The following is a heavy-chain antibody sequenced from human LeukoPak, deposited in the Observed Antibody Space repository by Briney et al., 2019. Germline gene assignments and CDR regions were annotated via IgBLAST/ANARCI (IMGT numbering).Heavy chain of an antibody. CDR2: INAKGDGT. CDR1: GFNFNSYA. D-gene: IGHD4-17*01. Sequence: GGSLRLSCAASGFNFNSYAMTWFRQAPGKGLEWVSSINAKGDGTVYADSVRGRFTISRDNFKNTLYLQLNSLRVEDTAKYYCAKHDYGDYRDYDYWGQGTLVTVSS. CDR3: AKHDYGDYRDYDY. V-gene: IGHV3-23*01. J-gene: IGHJ4*02.